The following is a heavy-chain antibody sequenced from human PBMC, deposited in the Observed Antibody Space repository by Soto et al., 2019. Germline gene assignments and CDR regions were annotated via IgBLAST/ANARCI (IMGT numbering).Heavy chain of an antibody. J-gene: IGHJ5*02. D-gene: IGHD6-13*01. Sequence: SETLSLTCIVSGGSIISTSHYWGWIRQPPGKGLEWIGSIYSGGTTHYSPSLKSPVTISVDTSKNQFALDLNSVTAADTAVYYCAGGPSAGSFPYNWFGPWGQGTLVTVSS. CDR1: GGSIISTSHY. CDR3: AGGPSAGSFPYNWFGP. V-gene: IGHV4-39*01. CDR2: IYSGGTT.